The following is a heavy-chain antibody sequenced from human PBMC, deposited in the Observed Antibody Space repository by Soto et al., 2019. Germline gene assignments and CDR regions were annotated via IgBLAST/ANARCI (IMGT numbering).Heavy chain of an antibody. CDR1: GVSISSGNW. CDR2: IFHDGTA. J-gene: IGHJ4*02. CDR3: ARLVYDTRLNYMYFDF. Sequence: LSLTSAVSGVSISSGNWWTWVRQTPQRGLEYIGEIFHDGTANYYPSFERRVAISVDTSKNQFSLKLTSVTAADTAIYFCARLVYDTRLNYMYFDFWGQGALVTVSS. D-gene: IGHD2-8*01. V-gene: IGHV4-4*01.